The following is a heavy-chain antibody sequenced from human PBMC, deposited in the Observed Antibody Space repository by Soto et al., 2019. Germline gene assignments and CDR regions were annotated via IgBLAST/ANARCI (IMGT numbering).Heavy chain of an antibody. J-gene: IGHJ6*02. Sequence: PGESLKISCQGSGYSFTSYWISWVRQMPGKGLEWMGRIDPSDSYTNYSPSFQGHVTISADKSISTAYLQWSSLKASDTAMYYCARSEPLYYYYGMDVWGQGTTVTVSS. CDR2: IDPSDSYT. CDR3: ARSEPLYYYYGMDV. V-gene: IGHV5-10-1*01. CDR1: GYSFTSYW.